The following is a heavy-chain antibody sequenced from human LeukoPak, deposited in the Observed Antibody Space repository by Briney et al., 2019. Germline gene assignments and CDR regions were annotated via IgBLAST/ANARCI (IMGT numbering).Heavy chain of an antibody. CDR1: GGTFSSYA. V-gene: IGHV1-69*13. CDR2: IILIFGTA. Sequence: SVKVSCKASGGTFSSYAISWVRQAPGQGLEWMGGIILIFGTANYAQKFQGRVTITADESTSTAYMELSSLRSEDTAVYYCARRRATPSEYYYYYGMDVWGQGTTVTVSS. J-gene: IGHJ6*02. CDR3: ARRRATPSEYYYYYGMDV. D-gene: IGHD1-26*01.